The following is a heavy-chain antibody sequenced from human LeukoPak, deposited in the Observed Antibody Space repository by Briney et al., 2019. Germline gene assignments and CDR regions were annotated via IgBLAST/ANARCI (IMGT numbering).Heavy chain of an antibody. V-gene: IGHV3-7*03. Sequence: GGSLRLSCAAAGFSFSTYSMNWVRQTPGKGLEWVADIKQDGSEEYYVDSVKGRFTISRDNAKNSLYLQMNGLRAEDTAVYYCARGRWLSLSYYFDYWGQGTLVTVSS. CDR3: ARGRWLSLSYYFDY. CDR1: GFSFSTYS. CDR2: IKQDGSEE. J-gene: IGHJ4*02. D-gene: IGHD3-22*01.